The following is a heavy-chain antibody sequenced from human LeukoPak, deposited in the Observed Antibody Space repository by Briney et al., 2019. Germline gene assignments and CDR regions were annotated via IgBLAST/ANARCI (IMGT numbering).Heavy chain of an antibody. V-gene: IGHV4-61*01. D-gene: IGHD2-8*02. CDR3: ARGYCTGGVCPDGFDI. Sequence: SETLSLTCTVSGGSVSSGTYYWSWIRQPPGKGLEWIAYMYYSGSTNYNPSLKSRVTISIDTPKNQFSLKLSSVTAADSAVYFCARGYCTGGVCPDGFDIRGQGTMVTVSS. CDR2: MYYSGST. J-gene: IGHJ3*02. CDR1: GGSVSSGTYY.